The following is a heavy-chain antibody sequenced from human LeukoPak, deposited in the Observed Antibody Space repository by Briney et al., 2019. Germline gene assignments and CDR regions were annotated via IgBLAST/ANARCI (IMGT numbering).Heavy chain of an antibody. Sequence: GGSLRLSCEASGFTFRNSWMSWVRQTAGKGLEWVANIKQDGSEKYYVDSVKGRFTISRDNAKNSLYLQMNSLRAEDTAVYYCARDSGYEACDYWGQGTLVTVSS. J-gene: IGHJ4*02. CDR2: IKQDGSEK. V-gene: IGHV3-7*01. D-gene: IGHD5-12*01. CDR1: GFTFRNSW. CDR3: ARDSGYEACDY.